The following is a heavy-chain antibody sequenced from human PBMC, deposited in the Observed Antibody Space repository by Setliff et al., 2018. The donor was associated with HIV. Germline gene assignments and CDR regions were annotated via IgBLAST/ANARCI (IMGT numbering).Heavy chain of an antibody. CDR2: IGRDGTVA. V-gene: IGHV3-74*01. D-gene: IGHD6-13*01. J-gene: IGHJ4*02. Sequence: LKISCTASGFTFSDYWMHWVRRGPGRGLGWVSRIGRDGTVANYADSVKGRFTISRDNARNTLFLQMNSLGVEDTALYYCGRDVHDAAADNWGRGTLVTVSS. CDR1: GFTFSDYW. CDR3: GRDVHDAAADN.